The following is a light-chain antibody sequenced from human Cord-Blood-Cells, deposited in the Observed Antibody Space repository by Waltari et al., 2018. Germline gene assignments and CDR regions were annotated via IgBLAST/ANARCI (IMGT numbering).Light chain of an antibody. Sequence: DIQMTQSQSSLSASVGDRFTITCRASQGISNCLAWYQQKPGKAPKLLLYAASRLESGVPSRFSGRGSGTYYTLAISSLKPEDFATYDCQQYCSTPTFGQEDKVEIK. V-gene: IGKV1-NL1*01. CDR2: AAS. CDR1: QGISNC. CDR3: QQYCSTPT. J-gene: IGKJ1*01.